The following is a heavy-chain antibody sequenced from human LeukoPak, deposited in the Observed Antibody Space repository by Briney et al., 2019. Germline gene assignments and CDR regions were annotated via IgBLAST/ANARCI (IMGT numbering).Heavy chain of an antibody. J-gene: IGHJ4*02. D-gene: IGHD3-10*01. CDR2: ISSSSSTI. CDR1: GFTFSSYS. V-gene: IGHV3-48*01. CDR3: ARDTSDYFGSGTYGSDF. Sequence: GGSLRLSCAASGFTFSSYSMNWVRQAPGKGLEWVSYISSSSSTIYYADSVKGRFTISRDNAKNSLYLQMNSLRAEDTAVYYCARDTSDYFGSGTYGSDFWGQGTLVTVSS.